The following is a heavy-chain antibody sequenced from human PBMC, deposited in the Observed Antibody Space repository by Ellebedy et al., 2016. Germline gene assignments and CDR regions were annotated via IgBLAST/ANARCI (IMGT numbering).Heavy chain of an antibody. V-gene: IGHV2-5*01. CDR3: VHRTTVTSVDY. Sequence: SGPTLVKPTQTLTLTCTFSGFSLDTGAVVVGWVRQPPGKALEWLSFIYGNDDKRYSPSLKSRLTITKDTSKNQVVFTLTNMDPVDTATYYCVHRTTVTSVDYWGQGTLVTVSS. CDR2: IYGNDDK. CDR1: GFSLDTGAVV. J-gene: IGHJ4*02. D-gene: IGHD4-17*01.